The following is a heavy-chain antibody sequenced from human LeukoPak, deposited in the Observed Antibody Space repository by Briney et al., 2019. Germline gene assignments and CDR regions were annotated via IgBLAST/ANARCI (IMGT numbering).Heavy chain of an antibody. J-gene: IGHJ4*02. CDR3: ARGDCTGTSCPVHDY. Sequence: SETLSLTCAVSGGPISSYYWSWIRQPPGKRLESIGYIHNSGSSYYHPSLRGRVSISMDTSKNHFSLKVTSVTAADTAVYYCARGDCTGTSCPVHDYWGQGTLVTVSS. D-gene: IGHD2-2*01. V-gene: IGHV4-59*08. CDR2: IHNSGSS. CDR1: GGPISSYY.